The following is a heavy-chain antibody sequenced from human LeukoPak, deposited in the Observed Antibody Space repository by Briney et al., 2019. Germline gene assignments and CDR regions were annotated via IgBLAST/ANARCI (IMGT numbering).Heavy chain of an antibody. V-gene: IGHV1-24*01. Sequence: ASVKVSCKVSGYSLTELSMHWVRQAPGKGLEGMGGFDPEEGGTIYAQKFQGRVTMTEDTSTDTAYMELSSLRSEDTAVYYCAIGEYYYGSGSSRWFDPWGQGTLVTVSS. CDR2: FDPEEGGT. D-gene: IGHD3-10*01. CDR1: GYSLTELS. J-gene: IGHJ5*02. CDR3: AIGEYYYGSGSSRWFDP.